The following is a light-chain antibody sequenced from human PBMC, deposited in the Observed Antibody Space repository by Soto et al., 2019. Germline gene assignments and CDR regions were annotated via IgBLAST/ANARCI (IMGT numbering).Light chain of an antibody. J-gene: IGKJ4*01. CDR1: QSVNNN. CDR2: GAS. Sequence: ERVMTQSPGTVSVSPGERATLSCSASQSVNNNLAWYQQKPGQAPRLLIYGASTRATGIPATFSGSGSGTDFTLTISSLQSEDFAVYYCQQYYNWPLSFGGGTKVEIK. CDR3: QQYYNWPLS. V-gene: IGKV3-15*01.